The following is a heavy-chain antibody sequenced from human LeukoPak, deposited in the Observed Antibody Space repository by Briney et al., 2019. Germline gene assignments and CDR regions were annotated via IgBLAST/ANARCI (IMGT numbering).Heavy chain of an antibody. Sequence: PSQTLSLTCTVSGGSISSDTYYWSWIRQPDGKGLEWIGRIYASGNTNYSPSLKGRVTISVDTSKNQFSLKLNSVTAADTAVYYCAGTRRYCSGGSCYNWFDPWGQGTLVTVSS. D-gene: IGHD2-15*01. CDR3: AGTRRYCSGGSCYNWFDP. CDR1: GGSISSDTYY. V-gene: IGHV4-61*02. J-gene: IGHJ5*02. CDR2: IYASGNT.